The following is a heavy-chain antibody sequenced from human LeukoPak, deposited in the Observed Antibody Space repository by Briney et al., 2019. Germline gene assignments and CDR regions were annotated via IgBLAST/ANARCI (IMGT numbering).Heavy chain of an antibody. Sequence: PGGSLRLSCVGSGFSFCTSWMNWVRLVPGKGLGWVSHIKDGERGTDYADSVKGRSTVSRDNAKNTLHLQMNSLRVEDTGVYYCGRDYYGSIDYWGQGAQVTVS. D-gene: IGHD3-10*01. J-gene: IGHJ4*02. CDR3: GRDYYGSIDY. CDR2: IKDGERGT. CDR1: GFSFCTSW. V-gene: IGHV3-74*01.